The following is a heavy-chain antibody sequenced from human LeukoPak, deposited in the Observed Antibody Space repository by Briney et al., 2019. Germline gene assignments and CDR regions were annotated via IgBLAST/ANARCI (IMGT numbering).Heavy chain of an antibody. D-gene: IGHD3-3*01. CDR1: GYTSTSYG. Sequence: ASVTVSCKASGYTSTSYGISWVRPAPEEGLEWMGWISVYVGKANYTQTLQGRVTMTTDTSTSTAYMELRSLRSDDTAVYYCARGAGDYDFWSGYYVYYYYDGMDVWGQGTTVTVSS. V-gene: IGHV1-18*01. CDR3: ARGAGDYDFWSGYYVYYYYDGMDV. J-gene: IGHJ6*02. CDR2: ISVYVGKA.